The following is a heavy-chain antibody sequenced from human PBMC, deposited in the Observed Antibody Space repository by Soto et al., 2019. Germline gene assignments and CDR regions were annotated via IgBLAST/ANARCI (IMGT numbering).Heavy chain of an antibody. CDR2: IFWNDDE. V-gene: IGHV2-5*01. CDR3: VHTGYSYDPFAY. J-gene: IGHJ4*02. Sequence: SGPTLVNPTQTLTLTCTFSGFSLTTYGVGVGWIRQPPGKALEWLALIFWNDDERYSPFLKSRLTITKDTSKNQVVFTMTNMDPVDTDTYFCVHTGYSYDPFAYWGRGTLVTVSS. CDR1: GFSLTTYGVG. D-gene: IGHD5-18*01.